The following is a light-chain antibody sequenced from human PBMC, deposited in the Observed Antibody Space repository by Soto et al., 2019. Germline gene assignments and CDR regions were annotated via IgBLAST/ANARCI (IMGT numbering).Light chain of an antibody. J-gene: IGKJ1*01. V-gene: IGKV1-5*01. CDR1: QSISSW. Sequence: DIQMTQSPPTLSASVGDRVTITCRASQSISSWLAWYQQKPGKAPKLLIYDASILQSGVPSRFSGSGSETEFTLTISSLQPEDFATYSCQQTLSFPPTFGQGTKVDIK. CDR2: DAS. CDR3: QQTLSFPPT.